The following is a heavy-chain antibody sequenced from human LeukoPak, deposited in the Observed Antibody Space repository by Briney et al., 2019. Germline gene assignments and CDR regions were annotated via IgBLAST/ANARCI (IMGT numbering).Heavy chain of an antibody. CDR3: ARAGDYYDSSGYSGAFDI. J-gene: IGHJ3*02. V-gene: IGHV3-23*01. CDR1: GFTFSSYA. CDR2: ISGSGGST. Sequence: TGGSLRLSCAASGFTFSSYAMSWVRQAPGKGLEWVSAISGSGGSTYYADSVKGRFTISRHNSKNTLYLQMNSLRAEDTAVYYCARAGDYYDSSGYSGAFDIWGQGTMVTVSS. D-gene: IGHD3-22*01.